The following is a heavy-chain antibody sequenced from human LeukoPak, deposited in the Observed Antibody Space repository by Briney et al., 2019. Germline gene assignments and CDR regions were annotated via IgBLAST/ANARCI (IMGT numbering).Heavy chain of an antibody. CDR3: ARDYYYDSSGYTTLGY. V-gene: IGHV1-18*01. CDR1: GHTFTNYG. D-gene: IGHD3-22*01. CDR2: ISAYNGNT. Sequence: ASVTVSCKASGHTFTNYGVTWVRQAPGQGLEWMGWISAYNGNTNYAQKFQGRVTMTTDTSTSTAYMELRSLRSDDTAVYYCARDYYYDSSGYTTLGYWGQGTLVTVSS. J-gene: IGHJ4*02.